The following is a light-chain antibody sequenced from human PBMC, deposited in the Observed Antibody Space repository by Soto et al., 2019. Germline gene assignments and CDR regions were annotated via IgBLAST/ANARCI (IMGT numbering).Light chain of an antibody. CDR2: DAY. V-gene: IGKV3-11*01. CDR1: QSVTTN. CDR3: QQRSNWPPWT. Sequence: TQSPATLSLFPGDRATLSCRGSQSVTTNFAWYQQKPGQAPRLIIYDAYNRATGIPARFSGSGSGTDFTLTISSLEPEDFAVYYCQQRSNWPPWTFGQGTRREI. J-gene: IGKJ5*01.